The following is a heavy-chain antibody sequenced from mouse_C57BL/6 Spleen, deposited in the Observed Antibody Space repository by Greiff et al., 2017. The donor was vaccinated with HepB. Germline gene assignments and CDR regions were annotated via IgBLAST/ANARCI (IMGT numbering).Heavy chain of an antibody. CDR1: GYTLTDYY. CDR2: INPNNGGT. D-gene: IGHD4-1*01. J-gene: IGHJ1*03. CDR3: ARANWGSYWYFDV. V-gene: IGHV1-26*01. Sequence: EVQLQQSGPELVKPGASVKISCKASGYTLTDYYMNWVKQSHGKSLEWIGDINPNNGGTSYNQKFKGKATLTVDKSSSTAYMELRSLTSEDSAVYHCARANWGSYWYFDVWGTGTTVTVSS.